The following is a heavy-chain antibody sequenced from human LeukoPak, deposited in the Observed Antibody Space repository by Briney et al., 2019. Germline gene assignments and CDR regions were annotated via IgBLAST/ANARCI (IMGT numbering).Heavy chain of an antibody. J-gene: IGHJ4*02. CDR1: GGSISSSSYY. D-gene: IGHD3-9*01. V-gene: IGHV4-39*07. CDR3: ARDPAEYDILTGLVN. Sequence: SSETLSLTCTVSGGSISSSSYYWGWIRQPPGKGLEWIGSIYYSGSTYYNPSLKSRVTISVDTSKNQFSLKLSSVTAADTAVYYCARDPAEYDILTGLVNWGQGTLVTVSS. CDR2: IYYSGST.